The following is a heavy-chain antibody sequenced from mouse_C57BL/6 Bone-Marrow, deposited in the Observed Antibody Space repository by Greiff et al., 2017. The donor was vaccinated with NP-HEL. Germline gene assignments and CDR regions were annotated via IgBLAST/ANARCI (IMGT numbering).Heavy chain of an antibody. CDR1: GYTFTSYW. CDR2: IHPSDSDT. Sequence: QVQLQQPGAELVKPGASVKVSCKASGYTFTSYWMHWVKQRPGQGLEWIGRIHPSDSDTNYNQKFKGKATLTVDKSSSTAYMQLSSLTSEESAVYYCAIFRQLRNYFDYGGQGTTLTVSS. CDR3: AIFRQLRNYFDY. J-gene: IGHJ2*01. V-gene: IGHV1-74*01. D-gene: IGHD3-2*02.